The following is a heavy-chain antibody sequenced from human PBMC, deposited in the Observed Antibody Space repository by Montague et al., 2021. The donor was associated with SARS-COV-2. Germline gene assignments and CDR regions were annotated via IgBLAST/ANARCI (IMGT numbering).Heavy chain of an antibody. Sequence: SETLSLTCTVSGGSISSDSYYWGWIRQPPGKGLEWIGYIYYTGNTYYSPSLKSRLTISVDTSKNQFSLKLSSVTAADTAMFYCARLLTGSDVFDIWGQGTMVTVSS. D-gene: IGHD3-9*01. CDR1: GGSISSDSYY. V-gene: IGHV4-39*01. J-gene: IGHJ3*02. CDR3: ARLLTGSDVFDI. CDR2: IYYTGNT.